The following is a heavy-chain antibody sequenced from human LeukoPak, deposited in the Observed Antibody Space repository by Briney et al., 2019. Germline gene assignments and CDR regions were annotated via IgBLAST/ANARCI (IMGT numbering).Heavy chain of an antibody. CDR1: GFTFSSYD. CDR2: ISSSGSTI. Sequence: PGGSLRLSCAASGFTFSSYDMNWVRQAPGKGLEWVSYISSSGSTIYYADSVKGRFTISRDNAKNSLYLQMNSLRAEDTAVYYCARDYYDSSGYYDYWGQGTLVTVSS. V-gene: IGHV3-48*03. J-gene: IGHJ4*02. D-gene: IGHD3-22*01. CDR3: ARDYYDSSGYYDY.